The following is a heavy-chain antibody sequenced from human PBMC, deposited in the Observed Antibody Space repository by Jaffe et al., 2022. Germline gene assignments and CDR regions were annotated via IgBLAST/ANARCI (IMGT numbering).Heavy chain of an antibody. CDR1: GFTFSSYG. CDR3: AKDLLLGYSGYEGFDY. Sequence: QVQLVESGGGVVQPGRSLRLSCAASGFTFSSYGMHWVRQAPGKGLEWVAVISYDGSNKYYADSVKGRFTISRDNSKNTLYLQMNSLRAEDTAVYYCAKDLLLGYSGYEGFDYWGQGTLVTVSS. V-gene: IGHV3-30*18. CDR2: ISYDGSNK. D-gene: IGHD5-12*01. J-gene: IGHJ4*02.